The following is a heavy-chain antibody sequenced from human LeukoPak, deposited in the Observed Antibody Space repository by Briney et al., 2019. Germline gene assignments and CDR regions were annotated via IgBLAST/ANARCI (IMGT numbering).Heavy chain of an antibody. CDR3: SRAAGVVVRAAHPAGYFYYMDV. D-gene: IGHD2-2*01. CDR1: GGTLRSFS. J-gene: IGHJ6*03. V-gene: IGHV1-69*01. Sequence: SVKVSRKASGGTLRSFSIRWVRQAPGQGLVWMGGIIPIFGPANYAQNSQGRLTNTADESTSTAYMELRSLKSEDPAAFYCSRAAGVVVRAAHPAGYFYYMDVWGKGTTVTVAS. CDR2: IIPIFGPA.